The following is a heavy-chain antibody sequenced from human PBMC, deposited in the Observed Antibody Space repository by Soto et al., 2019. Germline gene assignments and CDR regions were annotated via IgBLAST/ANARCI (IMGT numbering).Heavy chain of an antibody. CDR1: GFTFSDYY. CDR3: ARAKSDRYGMDV. D-gene: IGHD2-21*02. V-gene: IGHV3-11*01. J-gene: IGHJ6*02. Sequence: GSLRLSCAASGFTFSDYYMTWIRQAPGKGLEWVSYISDSGSTIYYADSVKGRFTISRANAKNSLYLQMNSLRAEDTAVYYCARAKSDRYGMDVWGQGTTVTVSS. CDR2: ISDSGSTI.